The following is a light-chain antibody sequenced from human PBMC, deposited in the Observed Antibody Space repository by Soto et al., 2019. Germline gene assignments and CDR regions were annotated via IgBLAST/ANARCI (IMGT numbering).Light chain of an antibody. CDR1: QRVSSN. CDR3: QQYGSSPRT. J-gene: IGKJ1*01. V-gene: IGKV3-20*01. Sequence: EIVMTQSPATLSVSPGERATLSCRASQRVSSNLAWYQQKPGQPPRILIYGATTRATGIPDRFTGSGSGTDFTLTISRLEPEDFAVYYCQQYGSSPRTFGQGTKVDIK. CDR2: GAT.